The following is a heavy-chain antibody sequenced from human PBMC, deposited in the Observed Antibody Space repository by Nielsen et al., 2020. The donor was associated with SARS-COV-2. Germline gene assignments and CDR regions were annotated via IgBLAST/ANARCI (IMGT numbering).Heavy chain of an antibody. CDR3: ARGDIVVVVATYYYGMDV. J-gene: IGHJ6*02. CDR2: INAGNGNT. Sequence: WVRQAPGQRLEWMGWINAGNGNTKYSQKFQGRVTITADESTSTAYMELSSLRSEDTAVYYCARGDIVVVVATYYYGMDVWGQGTTVTVSS. V-gene: IGHV1-3*01. D-gene: IGHD2-15*01.